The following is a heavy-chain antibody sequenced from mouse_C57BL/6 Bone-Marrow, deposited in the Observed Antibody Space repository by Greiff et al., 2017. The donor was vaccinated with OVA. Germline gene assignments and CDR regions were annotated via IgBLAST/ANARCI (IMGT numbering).Heavy chain of an antibody. D-gene: IGHD1-1*01. Sequence: EVQRVESGGDLVKPGGSLKLSCAASGFTFSSYGMSWVRQTPDKRLEWVATISSGGSYTYYPDSVKGRFTISRDNAKNTLYLQMSSLKSEDTAMYYCARQAITTVVAPFAYWGQGTLVTVSA. CDR1: GFTFSSYG. J-gene: IGHJ3*01. V-gene: IGHV5-6*01. CDR3: ARQAITTVVAPFAY. CDR2: ISSGGSYT.